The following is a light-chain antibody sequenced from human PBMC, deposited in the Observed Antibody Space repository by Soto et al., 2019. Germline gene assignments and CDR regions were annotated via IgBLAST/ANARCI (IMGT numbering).Light chain of an antibody. Sequence: DIQMTQSPSSLSASVGDRVTITCQAGQDISNYLNWYQQKPGKAPKLLIYDASNLETGVPSRFSGSGSGTNFTSTISSLQPEDIATYYCQQYDNLPLTFGGGTKVEIK. J-gene: IGKJ4*01. CDR2: DAS. CDR3: QQYDNLPLT. CDR1: QDISNY. V-gene: IGKV1-33*01.